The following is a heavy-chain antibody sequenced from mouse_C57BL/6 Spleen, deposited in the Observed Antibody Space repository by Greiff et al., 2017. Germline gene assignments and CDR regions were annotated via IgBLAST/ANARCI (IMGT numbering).Heavy chain of an antibody. V-gene: IGHV3-6*01. CDR2: ISYDGSN. CDR3: ARDDYFDY. J-gene: IGHJ2*01. Sequence: VQLKESGPGLVKPSQSLSLTCSVTGYSITSGYYWNWIRQFPGNKLEWMGYISYDGSNNYNPSLKNRMSITRDTSKNQFFLKLNSVTTEDTATYYCARDDYFDYWGQGTTLTVSS. CDR1: GYSITSGYY.